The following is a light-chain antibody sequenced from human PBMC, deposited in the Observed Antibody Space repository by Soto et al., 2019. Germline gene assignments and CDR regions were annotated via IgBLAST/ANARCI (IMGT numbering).Light chain of an antibody. CDR3: QQSYSIPLT. CDR1: QSISIY. CDR2: AAS. J-gene: IGKJ4*01. V-gene: IGKV1-39*01. Sequence: DIQMTQSPSSLSASVGDRVTITCRASQSISIYLNWYQQKPGKAPKVLIYAASSVQGGVPSRFSGSGSGTDFTLTISSLHPEDFATYYCQQSYSIPLTFGGGTKVEIK.